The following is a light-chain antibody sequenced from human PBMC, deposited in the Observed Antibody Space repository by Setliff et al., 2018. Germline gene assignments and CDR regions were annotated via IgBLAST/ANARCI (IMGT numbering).Light chain of an antibody. CDR2: EVS. CDR1: SGDIGSFTF. Sequence: QSALTQPASVSGSPGQSITISCTGSSGDIGSFTFVSWYQQYPDEAPKLIIFEVSDRPSGISDRFSGSKSANTASLTISGLQAEDEADYYCSSYTGNGLYVFGTGTKSPS. V-gene: IGLV2-14*03. J-gene: IGLJ1*01. CDR3: SSYTGNGLYV.